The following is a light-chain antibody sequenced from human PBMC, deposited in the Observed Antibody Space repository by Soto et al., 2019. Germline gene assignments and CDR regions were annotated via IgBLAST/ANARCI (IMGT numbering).Light chain of an antibody. Sequence: EIVMTQSPATLSVSPGERATLSCRASQSVSSNLAWYQQKPGQAPRLLIYGASTRATGIPARFSGSGSGTEFTLTISSLQSEDFATYYCLQDYNYPWTFGQGTKVEIK. V-gene: IGKV3-15*01. CDR2: GAS. J-gene: IGKJ1*01. CDR3: LQDYNYPWT. CDR1: QSVSSN.